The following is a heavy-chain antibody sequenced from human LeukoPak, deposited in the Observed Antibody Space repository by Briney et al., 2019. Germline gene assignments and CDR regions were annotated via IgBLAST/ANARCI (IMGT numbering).Heavy chain of an antibody. J-gene: IGHJ3*02. CDR3: ARDRGRRRMITFGDAFDI. CDR2: IYSGGST. Sequence: PGGSLRLSCAASGFTVSSNYMSWVRQAPREGLEWVSVIYSGGSTYYADSVKGRFTISRDNSKNTLYLQMNSLRAEDTAVYYCARDRGRRRMITFGDAFDIWGQGTMVTVSS. CDR1: GFTVSSNY. D-gene: IGHD3-16*01. V-gene: IGHV3-66*01.